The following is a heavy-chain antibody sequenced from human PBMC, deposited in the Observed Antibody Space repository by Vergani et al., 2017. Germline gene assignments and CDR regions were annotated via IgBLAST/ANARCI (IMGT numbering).Heavy chain of an antibody. Sequence: EVQLVESGGGLVQPGGSLRLSCAASGFTFSSYEMNWVRQAPGKGLEWVSYISSSGSTIYYADSVKGRFTSSRDNAKNSLYLQMNSLRAEDTAVYYCASGGLDDYRKNYYDGMDVWGQGTTVTVSS. CDR1: GFTFSSYE. V-gene: IGHV3-48*03. D-gene: IGHD4-11*01. CDR3: ASGGLDDYRKNYYDGMDV. J-gene: IGHJ6*02. CDR2: ISSSGSTI.